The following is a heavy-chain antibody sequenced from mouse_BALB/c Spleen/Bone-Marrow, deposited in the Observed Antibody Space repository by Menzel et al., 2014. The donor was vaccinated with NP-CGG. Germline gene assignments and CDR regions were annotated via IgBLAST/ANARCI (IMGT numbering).Heavy chain of an antibody. D-gene: IGHD2-4*01. Sequence: EVQVVESGGGLLKPGGSLKLSCAASGFSFSSYSMSWVRQTPEKRLEWVATISSGGHDTYYPDSVKGRFTISRDNAKNTLYLQMSSLKSEDTAMYYCSKDGGYDYSYYFDYWGQGTTLTVSS. V-gene: IGHV5-6-4*01. CDR3: SKDGGYDYSYYFDY. J-gene: IGHJ2*01. CDR1: GFSFSSYS. CDR2: ISSGGHDT.